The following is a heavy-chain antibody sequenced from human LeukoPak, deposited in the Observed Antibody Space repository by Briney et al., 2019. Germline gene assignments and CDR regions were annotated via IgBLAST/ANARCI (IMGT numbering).Heavy chain of an antibody. J-gene: IGHJ4*02. CDR3: AKLTIVGAVTDY. CDR1: GFTFRSYA. CDR2: IDASGGGI. Sequence: QPGGSLRLSCAASGFTFRSYAMSWVRQAPGKGLEWVSVIDASGGGIYYADSVKGRFTISRDNSKNTLYLQMNSLRAEDTAVYYCAKLTIVGAVTDYWGQGTLVTVSS. D-gene: IGHD1-26*01. V-gene: IGHV3-23*01.